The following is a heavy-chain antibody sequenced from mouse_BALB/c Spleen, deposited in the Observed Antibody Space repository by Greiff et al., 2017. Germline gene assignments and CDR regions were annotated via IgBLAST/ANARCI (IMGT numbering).Heavy chain of an antibody. CDR3: ARRYDYDSAMDY. J-gene: IGHJ4*01. D-gene: IGHD2-4*01. V-gene: IGHV5-17*02. CDR2: ISSGSSTI. Sequence: DVKLVESGGGLVQPGGSRKLSCAASGFTFSSFGMHWVRQAPEKGLEWVAYISSGSSTIYYADTVKGRFTISRDNPKNTLFLQMTSLRSEDTAMYYCARRYDYDSAMDYWGQGTSVTVSS. CDR1: GFTFSSFG.